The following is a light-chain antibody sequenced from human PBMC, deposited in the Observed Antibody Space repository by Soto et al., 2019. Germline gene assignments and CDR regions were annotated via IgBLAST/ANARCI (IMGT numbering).Light chain of an antibody. CDR2: AAS. J-gene: IGKJ2*03. Sequence: DIQMTQSPSSLSASVGDRVTITCRASRSISGYLNWYQQKPGKAPKLLIYAASSLQSGVPSRFSGSGSGTDFTLTISSLQPEDFATYYCQQTYSTLQGFGQGTKLEIK. CDR1: RSISGY. V-gene: IGKV1-39*01. CDR3: QQTYSTLQG.